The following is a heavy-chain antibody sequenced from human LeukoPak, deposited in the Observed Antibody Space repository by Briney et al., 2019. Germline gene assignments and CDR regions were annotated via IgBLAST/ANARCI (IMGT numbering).Heavy chain of an antibody. D-gene: IGHD2-2*01. Sequence: ASVKVSCKASGYTFISYGVTWVRQAPGQGLEWMGWISGYNGDTNYAPKLQDRFTVTTDTSTSTAYMELRSLTPDDTAVYYCARHGPHSSSIEGLDVWGRGTTVTVSS. CDR1: GYTFISYG. J-gene: IGHJ6*02. CDR2: ISGYNGDT. V-gene: IGHV1-18*04. CDR3: ARHGPHSSSIEGLDV.